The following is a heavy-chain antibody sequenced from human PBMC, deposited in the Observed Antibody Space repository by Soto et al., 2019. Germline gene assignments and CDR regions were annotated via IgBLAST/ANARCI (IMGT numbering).Heavy chain of an antibody. CDR2: IIPIFGTA. D-gene: IGHD2-2*02. Sequence: QVQLVQSGAEVKKPGSSVKVSCKASGGTFSRYAISWVRQAPGQGLEWMGGIIPIFGTANYAQKFQGRVTITADESTSTAYMELSSLRSEDTAVYYCARSLVLVPAAIYYYYGMDVWGQGTTVTVS. CDR1: GGTFSRYA. V-gene: IGHV1-69*12. J-gene: IGHJ6*02. CDR3: ARSLVLVPAAIYYYYGMDV.